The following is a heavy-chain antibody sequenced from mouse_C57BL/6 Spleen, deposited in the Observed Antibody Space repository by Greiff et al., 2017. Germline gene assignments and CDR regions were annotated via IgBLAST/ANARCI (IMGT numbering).Heavy chain of an antibody. J-gene: IGHJ4*01. CDR3: ASGSDYLCAMDY. Sequence: QVQLQQPGAELVMPGASVKLSCKASGYTFTSYWMHWVKQRPGQGLEWIGEIDPSDSYTNYNQKFKGKSTLTVDKSSSTAYMQLSSLTSEDSAVYSCASGSDYLCAMDYWGQGTSVTVSS. V-gene: IGHV1-69*01. D-gene: IGHD2-4*01. CDR2: IDPSDSYT. CDR1: GYTFTSYW.